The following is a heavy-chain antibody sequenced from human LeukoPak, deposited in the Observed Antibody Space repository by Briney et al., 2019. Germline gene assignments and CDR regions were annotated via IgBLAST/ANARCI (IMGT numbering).Heavy chain of an antibody. J-gene: IGHJ4*02. CDR2: ISCYNGDT. D-gene: IGHD3-22*01. Sequence: GASVKVSCKASGYTFTHHGISWVRQAPGQGHEWMGWISCYNGDTMYAQNVQGRVTMTTETSTRTAYIELRSLRSDDTAMYYCARDPSNSSGYHAHFDSWGQGTLVTVSS. V-gene: IGHV1-18*01. CDR3: ARDPSNSSGYHAHFDS. CDR1: GYTFTHHG.